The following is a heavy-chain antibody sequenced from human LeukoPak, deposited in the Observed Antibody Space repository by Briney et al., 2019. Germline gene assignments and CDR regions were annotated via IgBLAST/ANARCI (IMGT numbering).Heavy chain of an antibody. CDR2: IYYSEST. V-gene: IGHV4-59*08. J-gene: IGHJ5*01. CDR3: ARHAWEQWLPANWFDP. D-gene: IGHD6-19*01. Sequence: SETLSLTCTVSGGSISSYYWSWIRQPPGKGLEWIGYIYYSESTNYNPSLKSRVTISVDTSKNQFSLKLSSVTAADTAVYYCARHAWEQWLPANWFDPWGQGTLVTVSS. CDR1: GGSISSYY.